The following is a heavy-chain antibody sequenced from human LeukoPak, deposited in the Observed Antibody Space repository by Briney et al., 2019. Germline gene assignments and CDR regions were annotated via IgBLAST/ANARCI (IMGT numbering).Heavy chain of an antibody. J-gene: IGHJ2*01. CDR3: ARPPRDSDWYFDL. V-gene: IGHV3-21*04. Sequence: PGGSLRLSCAASGFTFSSYSMNWVRQAPGKGLEWVSSISSSSSYIYYADSVKGRFTISRDNAKNSLYLQMNSLRAEDTAVYYCARPPRDSDWYFDLWGRGTLVTVSS. D-gene: IGHD3-10*01. CDR1: GFTFSSYS. CDR2: ISSSSSYI.